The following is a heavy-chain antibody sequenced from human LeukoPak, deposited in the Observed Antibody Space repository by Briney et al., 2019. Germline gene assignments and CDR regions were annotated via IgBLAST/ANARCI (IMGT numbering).Heavy chain of an antibody. CDR2: IYPGDSET. CDR1: GYSFTSYW. D-gene: IGHD1-26*01. J-gene: IGHJ4*02. CDR3: ARQSRLSGSYYIIDY. Sequence: GESLKISCKGSGYSFTSYWIGWVRQMPGKGLEWMGIIYPGDSETRHSPPFQGQVSISVDKSISTAYLQWSSLKASDTAMYYCARQSRLSGSYYIIDYWGQGILVTVSS. V-gene: IGHV5-51*01.